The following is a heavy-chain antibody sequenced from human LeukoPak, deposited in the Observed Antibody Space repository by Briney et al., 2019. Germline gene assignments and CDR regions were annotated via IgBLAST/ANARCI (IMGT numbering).Heavy chain of an antibody. CDR2: IRSSGSTI. Sequence: GGSLRLSCAASGFTFSSYEMNWVRQAPGKGLEWVSYIRSSGSTIYYADSVKGRFTISRDNAKNSLYLQMNSLRAEDTAVYYCARGPPPVNSGYDSGFFYYWGQGTLVTVSS. D-gene: IGHD5-12*01. CDR1: GFTFSSYE. CDR3: ARGPPPVNSGYDSGFFYY. V-gene: IGHV3-48*03. J-gene: IGHJ4*02.